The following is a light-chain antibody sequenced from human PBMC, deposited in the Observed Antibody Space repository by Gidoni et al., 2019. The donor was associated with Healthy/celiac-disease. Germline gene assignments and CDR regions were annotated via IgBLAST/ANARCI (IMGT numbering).Light chain of an antibody. V-gene: IGLV1-44*01. J-gene: IGLJ2*01. Sequence: QSVLTPPPSASGTPGQRVTISCSGSSSNIGSNTVKWYQQLPGTAPKLLIYSNNQRPSGVPDRFSGSKSGTSDSLASSGLQAEDEADYYCAAWDDSMNGRVVFGGGTKLTVL. CDR3: AAWDDSMNGRVV. CDR2: SNN. CDR1: SSNIGSNT.